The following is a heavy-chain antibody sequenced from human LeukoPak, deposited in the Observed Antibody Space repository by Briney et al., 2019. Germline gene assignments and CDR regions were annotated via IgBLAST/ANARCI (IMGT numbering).Heavy chain of an antibody. CDR1: GGSISTYY. Sequence: SETLSLTCTVSGGSISTYYWSWIRQPPGKGLEWIGYIYSSGSANYNPSLKSRVTMSVDTSKNQFSLKLSSVTAADTAVYYCARMGGYSGYATHWGQGTLVTVSS. CDR3: ARMGGYSGYATH. V-gene: IGHV4-59*08. D-gene: IGHD5-12*01. CDR2: IYSSGSA. J-gene: IGHJ4*02.